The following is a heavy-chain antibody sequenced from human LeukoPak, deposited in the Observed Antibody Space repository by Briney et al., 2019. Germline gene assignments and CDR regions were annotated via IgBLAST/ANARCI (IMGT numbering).Heavy chain of an antibody. J-gene: IGHJ4*02. Sequence: QPGRSLRLSCAASGFTFSSYDIHWVRQAPGKGLGWVAVLSYVGSNKYYADSVKGRFTISRDSSKNTVYLQMNSLRAEDTAVYYCAKDLNSPGGESYYTTFDYWGQGTLVTVSS. CDR3: AKDLNSPGGESYYTTFDY. D-gene: IGHD1-26*01. CDR2: LSYVGSNK. CDR1: GFTFSSYD. V-gene: IGHV3-30*18.